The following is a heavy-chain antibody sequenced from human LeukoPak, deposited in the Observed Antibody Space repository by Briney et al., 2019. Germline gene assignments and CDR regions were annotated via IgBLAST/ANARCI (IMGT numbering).Heavy chain of an antibody. V-gene: IGHV3-33*01. Sequence: GGSLRLSCAASAFPFSSYGMHWVRQAPGKGLEWVAVIWHDGSHKYYADSVTGRFTISRDNSKNTLYLQMNCLRAEDTAIYYCASGVYSSGWYLDYWGQGTLVTVSS. CDR1: AFPFSSYG. J-gene: IGHJ4*02. CDR3: ASGVYSSGWYLDY. CDR2: IWHDGSHK. D-gene: IGHD6-19*01.